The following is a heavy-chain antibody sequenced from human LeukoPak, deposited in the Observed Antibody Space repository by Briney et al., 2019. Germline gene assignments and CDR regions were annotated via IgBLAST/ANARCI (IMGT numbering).Heavy chain of an antibody. V-gene: IGHV1-69*13. J-gene: IGHJ5*02. Sequence: SGVTVSCQASGCTFNNYAISWVGQAAGQGLEWVGGIIPIFGTANYAQKFQGRVTITADESTSTAYMELSRLRSEDTAVYYCASDSGIAVADRGWFDPWGQGTLVTVSS. CDR1: GCTFNNYA. CDR3: ASDSGIAVADRGWFDP. D-gene: IGHD6-19*01. CDR2: IIPIFGTA.